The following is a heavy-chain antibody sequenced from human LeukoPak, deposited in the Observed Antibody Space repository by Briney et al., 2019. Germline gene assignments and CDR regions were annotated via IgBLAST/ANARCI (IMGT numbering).Heavy chain of an antibody. CDR1: IGSMSNFY. Sequence: SETLSLTCSVSIGSMSNFYWRWIRQPPGKGLEWIGHIYFVGSTDYNPSLKSRVTISVDMSKNQFSLRLTSMTAADTAVYYCARHSTVGYNYSHFDYWGQGILVTVSS. J-gene: IGHJ4*02. V-gene: IGHV4-59*08. CDR2: IYFVGST. D-gene: IGHD5-18*01. CDR3: ARHSTVGYNYSHFDY.